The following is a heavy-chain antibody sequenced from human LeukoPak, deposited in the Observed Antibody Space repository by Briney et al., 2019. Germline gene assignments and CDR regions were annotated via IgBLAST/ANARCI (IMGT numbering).Heavy chain of an antibody. D-gene: IGHD3-3*01. Sequence: SETLSLTCTVSGGSISSSSYYWGWIRQPPGKGREWIGTIYYSGTTYYNPSLKSRVTISVDTSKNQFSLKLSSVTAADTAVYYCARQSGWYYDFWSGYYTQHWGQGTLVTVPS. CDR1: GGSISSSSYY. J-gene: IGHJ4*02. CDR3: ARQSGWYYDFWSGYYTQH. V-gene: IGHV4-39*01. CDR2: IYYSGTT.